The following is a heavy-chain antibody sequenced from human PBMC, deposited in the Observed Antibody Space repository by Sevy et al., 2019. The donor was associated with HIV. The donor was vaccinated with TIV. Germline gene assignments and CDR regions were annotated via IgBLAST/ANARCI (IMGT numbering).Heavy chain of an antibody. D-gene: IGHD3-16*01. Sequence: GGSLRLSCAASGFTFDDYAMHWVRQAPGKGLEWVSLITWDGGGTYYADSVRGRFTISRDNSKTSLYLQMNSMRAEDTACYYCVSGRGISSTVAGYYMDVWGNGTTVTVSS. CDR2: ITWDGGGT. CDR3: VSGRGISSTVAGYYMDV. CDR1: GFTFDDYA. V-gene: IGHV3-43D*04. J-gene: IGHJ6*03.